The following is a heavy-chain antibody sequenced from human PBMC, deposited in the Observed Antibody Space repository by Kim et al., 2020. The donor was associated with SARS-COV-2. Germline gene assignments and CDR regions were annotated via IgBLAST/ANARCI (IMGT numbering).Heavy chain of an antibody. CDR3: ARGPTVTTSY. Sequence: ETENSPSFQGQVTISADKSISTAYLQWSSLKASDTAMYYCARGPTVTTSYWGQGTLVTVSS. CDR2: ET. V-gene: IGHV5-51*01. D-gene: IGHD4-17*01. J-gene: IGHJ4*02.